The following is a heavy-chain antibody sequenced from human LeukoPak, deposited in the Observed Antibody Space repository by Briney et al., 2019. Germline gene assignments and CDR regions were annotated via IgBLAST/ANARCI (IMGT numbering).Heavy chain of an antibody. CDR1: GFTFSSYA. CDR2: IGSSSSYI. Sequence: GRSLRLSCAASGFTFSSYAMNWVRQAPGKGLEWVSSIGSSSSYIYYADSVKGRFTISRDNAKNSLYLQMNSLRAEDTAVYYCARGRISGYYSIDYWGQGTLVTVSS. V-gene: IGHV3-21*01. J-gene: IGHJ4*02. CDR3: ARGRISGYYSIDY. D-gene: IGHD3-22*01.